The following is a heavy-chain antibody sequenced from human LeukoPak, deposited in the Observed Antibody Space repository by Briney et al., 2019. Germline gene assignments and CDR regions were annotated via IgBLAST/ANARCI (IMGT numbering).Heavy chain of an antibody. CDR1: GFNFRSYG. CDR2: ISYDGSSR. D-gene: IGHD4-11*01. J-gene: IGHJ2*01. CDR3: AKVGTTITTHWYLDL. V-gene: IGHV3-30*18. Sequence: GGSLRLSCAASGFNFRSYGMHWVRQAPGKGLEWVAVISYDGSSRSFAESVNGRFSIFRDNSKNTLSLQMNSLRPEDTAVYYCAKVGTTITTHWYLDLWGRGTLVTVSS.